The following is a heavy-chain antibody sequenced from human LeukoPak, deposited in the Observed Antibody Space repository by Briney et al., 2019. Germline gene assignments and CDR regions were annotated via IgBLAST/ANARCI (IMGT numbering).Heavy chain of an antibody. J-gene: IGHJ5*02. CDR2: IKSNSDFM. D-gene: IGHD3-22*01. V-gene: IGHV3-21*01. CDR3: ARTYWYDNSAVFGS. Sequence: PGGSLRLSCAASGFAFNSYSMNWVRQAPGKGLEWVSSIKSNSDFMNYGDSVKGRFTISRDNANNSLYLHMNSLRAEDTAVYYCARTYWYDNSAVFGSWGQGTLVTVSS. CDR1: GFAFNSYS.